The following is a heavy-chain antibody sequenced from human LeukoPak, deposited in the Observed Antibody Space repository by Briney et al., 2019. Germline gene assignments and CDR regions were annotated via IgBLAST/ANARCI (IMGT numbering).Heavy chain of an antibody. D-gene: IGHD2-15*01. CDR2: IYQSGSK. J-gene: IGHJ6*02. CDR1: GGPLSFY. V-gene: IGHV4-59*08. CDR3: AAQSDRWRYAMDY. Sequence: SETLTLTCTVSGGPLSFYRSWFRQSPGKGLEWIGQIYQSGSKEFNPSLRNRLTIQRHTHKHQFSLPLTSVTAADTPVYYCAAQSDRWRYAMDYWGQGTTVTVSS.